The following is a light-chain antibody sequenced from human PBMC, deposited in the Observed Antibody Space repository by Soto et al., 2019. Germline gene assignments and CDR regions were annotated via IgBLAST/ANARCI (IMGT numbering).Light chain of an antibody. J-gene: IGLJ1*01. V-gene: IGLV3-21*02. CDR2: DDS. Sequence: YELTQSPSVSVAPGQTAMITCGGDNIGTKTVHWFQQRPGQAPVLVVFDDSDRPSGIPERFSGSNSGTTATLTISRVEAGDEADYYCQVWDSSLLHHVFGTGTKATVL. CDR3: QVWDSSLLHHV. CDR1: NIGTKT.